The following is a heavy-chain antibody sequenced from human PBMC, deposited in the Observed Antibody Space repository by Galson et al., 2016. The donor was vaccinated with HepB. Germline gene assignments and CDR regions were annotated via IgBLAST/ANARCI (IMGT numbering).Heavy chain of an antibody. J-gene: IGHJ4*02. CDR1: GAISFVNSW. CDR2: IKGHDDGGTT. V-gene: IGHV3-15*01. CDR3: ITDYS. Sequence: SLRLSCAASGAISFVNSWMNWVRQAPGKGLEWIGRIKGHDDGGTTDYATPVKGRFTISRDDSRDTLYLQMNGLTTEDTAVYYCITDYSWGQGTLVTVS. D-gene: IGHD2-15*01.